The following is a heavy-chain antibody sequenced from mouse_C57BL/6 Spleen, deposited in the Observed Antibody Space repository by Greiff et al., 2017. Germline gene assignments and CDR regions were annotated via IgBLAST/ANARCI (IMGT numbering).Heavy chain of an antibody. J-gene: IGHJ2*01. CDR1: GFTFSDYG. CDR2: ISSGSRTI. D-gene: IGHD1-1*01. Sequence: EVKVVESGGGLVKPGGSLKLSCAASGFTFSDYGMHWVRQAPEKGLEWVAYISSGSRTIYYADTVKGRFTISRDSAKDTLFLQMTSLRSADTAMYYCARAYYYGRGYFDYWGQGTTRTVSS. V-gene: IGHV5-17*01. CDR3: ARAYYYGRGYFDY.